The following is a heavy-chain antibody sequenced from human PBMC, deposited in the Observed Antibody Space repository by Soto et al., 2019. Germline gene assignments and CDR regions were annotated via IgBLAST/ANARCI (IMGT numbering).Heavy chain of an antibody. Sequence: SVKVSCKASGGTLSSNVISWVRQAPGQGLEWMGGIIPVFGTVNYAQKFQGRVTITADESTTTAYMELRSLRSEDAAVYYCARAQRIQLWPSGMDVWGQGTTVTVSS. V-gene: IGHV1-69*13. D-gene: IGHD5-18*01. CDR1: GGTLSSNV. CDR2: IIPVFGTV. CDR3: ARAQRIQLWPSGMDV. J-gene: IGHJ6*02.